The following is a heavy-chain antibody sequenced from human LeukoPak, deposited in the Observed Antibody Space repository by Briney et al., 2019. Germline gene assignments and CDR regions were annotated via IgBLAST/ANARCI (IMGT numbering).Heavy chain of an antibody. V-gene: IGHV3-33*01. Sequence: GGSLGLSCAASGFTFRSYDMHWVRQAPGKGLEWVAVVWYDESNKYYVDSVKGRFTISRDNSKNTLYLQVNSLRVEDTALYYCAREDSSGAFDIWGQGTMVTVSS. D-gene: IGHD3-22*01. CDR2: VWYDESNK. CDR3: AREDSSGAFDI. J-gene: IGHJ3*02. CDR1: GFTFRSYD.